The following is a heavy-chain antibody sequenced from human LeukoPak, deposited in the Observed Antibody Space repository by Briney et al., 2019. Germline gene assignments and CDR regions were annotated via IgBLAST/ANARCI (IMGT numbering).Heavy chain of an antibody. D-gene: IGHD5-24*01. V-gene: IGHV4-59*01. CDR1: GGSISSYY. J-gene: IGHJ4*02. CDR3: AGAGRDGYNFSY. Sequence: MPSETLSLTCTVSGGSISSYYWSWIRQPPGKGLEWIGYIYYSGSTNYNPSLKSRATIPVDTSKNQFSLKLSSVTAADTAVYYCAGAGRDGYNFSYWGQGTLVTVSS. CDR2: IYYSGST.